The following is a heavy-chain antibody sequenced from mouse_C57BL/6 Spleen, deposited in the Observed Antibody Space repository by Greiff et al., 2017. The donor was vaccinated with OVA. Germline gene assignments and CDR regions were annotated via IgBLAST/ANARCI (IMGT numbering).Heavy chain of an antibody. V-gene: IGHV3-6*01. CDR1: GYSITSGYY. CDR2: ISYDGSN. CDR3: ARSYGRGGYFDV. D-gene: IGHD2-12*01. J-gene: IGHJ1*03. Sequence: EVKLMESGPGLVKPSQSLSLTCSVTGYSITSGYYWNWIRQFPGNKLEWMGYISYDGSNNYNPSLKNRISITRDTSKNQFFLKLNSVTTEDTATYYCARSYGRGGYFDVWGTGTTVTVSS.